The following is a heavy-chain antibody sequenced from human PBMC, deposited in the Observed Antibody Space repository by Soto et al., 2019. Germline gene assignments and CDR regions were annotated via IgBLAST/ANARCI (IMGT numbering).Heavy chain of an antibody. CDR1: GFTFSSHA. J-gene: IGHJ4*02. D-gene: IGHD3-9*01. CDR2: VSYDGNTK. V-gene: IGHV3-30-3*01. Sequence: QVQLVESGGGVVQPGRSLRLSCAASGFTFSSHAMHWVRQAPGKGLEWVAAVSYDGNTKYYADSVQGRFTIFRDNSKNPLFLQMNSLRAEDTALYYCAREVRYFDWGQGTLVTVSS. CDR3: AREVRYFD.